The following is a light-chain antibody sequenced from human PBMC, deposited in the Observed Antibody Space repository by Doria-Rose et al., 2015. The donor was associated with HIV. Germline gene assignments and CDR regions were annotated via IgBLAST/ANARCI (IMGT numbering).Light chain of an antibody. CDR3: QQYDDLPYT. V-gene: IGKV1-33*01. CDR2: DAS. CDR1: QDISNY. Sequence: SASVGDRLTITCQASQDISNYLNWYQQKPGKAPKLLIYDASNLERGVPSRFSGSGSGTDFTFTISSLQPEDIATYYCQQYDDLPYTFGQGTNLKIK. J-gene: IGKJ2*01.